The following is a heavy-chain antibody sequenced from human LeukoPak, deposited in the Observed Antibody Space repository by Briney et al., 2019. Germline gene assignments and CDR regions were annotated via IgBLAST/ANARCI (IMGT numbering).Heavy chain of an antibody. J-gene: IGHJ4*02. CDR1: GFTFSSYA. Sequence: GGSLRLSCAASGFTFSSYAMIWVRQAPGKGLEWVSAIRGSGGSTYYADSVKGRFTISRDNSKNTLYLQMNSLRAEDTAVYYCAKDYDSSGYWTSDYWGQGTLVTVSS. CDR3: AKDYDSSGYWTSDY. CDR2: IRGSGGST. D-gene: IGHD3-22*01. V-gene: IGHV3-23*01.